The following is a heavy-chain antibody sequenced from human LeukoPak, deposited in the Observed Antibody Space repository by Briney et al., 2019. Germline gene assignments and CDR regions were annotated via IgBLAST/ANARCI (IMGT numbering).Heavy chain of an antibody. J-gene: IGHJ4*02. CDR1: GYTFIGYY. V-gene: IGHV1-2*02. CDR2: INPNSGAT. CDR3: ARSHRTTTNCYSHFDY. Sequence: WASVKVSCKASGYTFIGYYIHWVRQAPGLGFEWMGFINPNSGATKSAQKFQGRVTMTRDTSISTAYLDLSRLTSDDTALYYCARSHRTTTNCYSHFDYWGQGTLLTVSS. D-gene: IGHD2-2*01.